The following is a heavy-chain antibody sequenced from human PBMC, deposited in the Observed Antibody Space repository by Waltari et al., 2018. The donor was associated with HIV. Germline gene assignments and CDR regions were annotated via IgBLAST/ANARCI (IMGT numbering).Heavy chain of an antibody. CDR1: GFTFNKYA. CDR2: IRDRGDGK. J-gene: IGHJ4*02. V-gene: IGHV3-23*01. D-gene: IGHD1-26*01. Sequence: EVHLLESGGGLVQPGVSLRLSCAASGFTFNKYAMSWVRQAPGKGREWVSGIRDRGDGKDYADSVKGRFTISRDNSKGTLYLQMNSLRVEDTAVYYCAKESGAIGTPLNDYWGQGTLVTVSS. CDR3: AKESGAIGTPLNDY.